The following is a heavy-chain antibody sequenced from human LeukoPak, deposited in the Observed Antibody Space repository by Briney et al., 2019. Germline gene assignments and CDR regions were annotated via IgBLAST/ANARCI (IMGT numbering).Heavy chain of an antibody. CDR3: ARGDSGGRTRLDY. J-gene: IGHJ4*02. CDR2: IYASGTT. CDR1: GGSSGSYH. D-gene: IGHD6-25*01. V-gene: IGHV4-4*07. Sequence: PSETLSLTCTISGGSSGSYHWNWIRQPAGKGLEWIGRIYASGTTLYDPSLSSRVTMSVDTSNNQFSLKLTSVTAADTAVYYCARGDSGGRTRLDYWGQGPLCTVSS.